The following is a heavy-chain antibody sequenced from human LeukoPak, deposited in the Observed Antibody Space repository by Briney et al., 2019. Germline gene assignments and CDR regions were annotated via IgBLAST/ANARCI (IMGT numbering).Heavy chain of an antibody. CDR1: GGSISSYY. J-gene: IGHJ6*02. D-gene: IGHD4-17*01. CDR3: ARDQVTVTTIPYYYYGMDV. CDR2: IYYSGST. Sequence: SETLSLTCTVSGGSISSYYWGWIRQPPGKGLEWIGSIYYSGSTYYNPSLKSRVTISVDTSKNQFSLKLSSVTAADTAVYYCARDQVTVTTIPYYYYGMDVWGQGTTVTVSS. V-gene: IGHV4-39*07.